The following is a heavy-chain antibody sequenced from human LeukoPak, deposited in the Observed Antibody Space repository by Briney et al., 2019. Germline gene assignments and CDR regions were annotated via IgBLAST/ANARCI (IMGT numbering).Heavy chain of an antibody. V-gene: IGHV3-15*01. J-gene: IGHJ3*02. CDR1: GFTFSNAW. D-gene: IGHD3-10*01. CDR2: IKSKTDGGTT. CDR3: TTLLLSMVRGVTVGAFDI. Sequence: GGSLRLSCAASGFTFSNAWMSWVRQAPGKGLEWVGRIKSKTDGGTTDYAAPVKGRFTISRDDSKNTLYLQMNSLKTEDTAVYYCTTLLLSMVRGVTVGAFDIWGQGTMVTVSS.